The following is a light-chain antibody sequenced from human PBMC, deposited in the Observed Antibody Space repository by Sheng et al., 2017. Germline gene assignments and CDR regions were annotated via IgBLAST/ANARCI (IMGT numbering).Light chain of an antibody. CDR2: DVV. V-gene: IGLV2-11*01. Sequence: QPALTQPRSVSGSPGQSVTISCTGTSDIVGGSGFVAWYRRHPAKVPKLLIYDVVKRPSDVPDRFSGSKSGNTASLTISGLQVDDEADYYCCSYTGSDTPRYVFGTGTKVTVL. J-gene: IGLJ1*01. CDR1: SDIVGGSGF. CDR3: CSYTGSDTPRYV.